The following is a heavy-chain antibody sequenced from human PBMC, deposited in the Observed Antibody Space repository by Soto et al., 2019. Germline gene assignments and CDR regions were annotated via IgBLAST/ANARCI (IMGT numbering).Heavy chain of an antibody. V-gene: IGHV5-10-1*01. CDR2: IDPSDSYT. J-gene: IGHJ6*02. CDR3: ARHVLGLEYYHYYGMDV. CDR1: GYSFTSDW. Sequence: GGALKISRKGSGYSFTSDWISWGRQMPGKGPQWMGRIDPSDSYTNSSPSFQGHVTISADKSISTAYLQWSSLKASDTAMYYCARHVLGLEYYHYYGMDVWGQGTTVTVSS. D-gene: IGHD1-26*01.